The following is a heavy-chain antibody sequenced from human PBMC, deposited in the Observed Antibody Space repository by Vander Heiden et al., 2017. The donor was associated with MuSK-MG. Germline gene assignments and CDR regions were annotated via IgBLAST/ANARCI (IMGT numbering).Heavy chain of an antibody. CDR3: ARGNYGGNDVVPTPFDY. V-gene: IGHV3-30*04. J-gene: IGHJ4*02. CDR2: ISYDGSNK. CDR1: GFTFSSYD. D-gene: IGHD4-17*01. Sequence: QVQLVESGGGVVQPGRSLRLSCAASGFTFSSYDMPWGRPAPGKGLEWVAVISYDGSNKYYADSVKGRFTISRDNSKNTLYLQMNSLRAEDTAVDYCARGNYGGNDVVPTPFDYWGQGTLVTVSS.